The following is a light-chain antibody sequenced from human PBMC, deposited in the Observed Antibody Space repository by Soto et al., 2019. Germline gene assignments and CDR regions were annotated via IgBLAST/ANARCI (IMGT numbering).Light chain of an antibody. CDR3: QQSYSTPLT. J-gene: IGKJ4*01. V-gene: IGKV1-39*01. CDR1: QRIGGV. CDR2: AAS. Sequence: DIQMTQSPSSLSVSVGDRVTITCRASQRIGGVLNLYQQKLGEAPKLLIYAASRLQSGVPSRFRGSGSGTDFTLTISSLQPEDFATYYCQQSYSTPLTFGGGTKVDIK.